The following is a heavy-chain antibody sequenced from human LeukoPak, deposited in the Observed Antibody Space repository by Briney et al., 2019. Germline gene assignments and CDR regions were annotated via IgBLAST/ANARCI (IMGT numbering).Heavy chain of an antibody. CDR3: ARGKMTTVVTFDY. D-gene: IGHD4-23*01. CDR1: GYTFTGYY. V-gene: IGHV1-2*02. J-gene: IGHJ4*02. Sequence: ASVKVSCKASGYTFTGYYMHWVRQAPGQGLEWMGWINPNSGGTNYAQKFQGRVTMTRDTSIGTAYMELSRLRSDDTAVYYCARGKMTTVVTFDYWGQGTLVTVSS. CDR2: INPNSGGT.